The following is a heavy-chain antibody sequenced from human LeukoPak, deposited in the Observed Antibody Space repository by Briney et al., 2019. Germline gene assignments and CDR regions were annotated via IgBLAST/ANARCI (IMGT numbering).Heavy chain of an antibody. Sequence: GGSLRLSCAASGFTFSSYAMSWVRQAPGKGLEWVSAISGSGGSTYYADSVKGRFTISRDNSKNTLYLQMNSLRSEDTAVYYCAREEDVVAPISRPFEYWGQGSLVTVSS. V-gene: IGHV3-23*01. D-gene: IGHD2-15*01. CDR3: AREEDVVAPISRPFEY. J-gene: IGHJ4*02. CDR2: ISGSGGST. CDR1: GFTFSSYA.